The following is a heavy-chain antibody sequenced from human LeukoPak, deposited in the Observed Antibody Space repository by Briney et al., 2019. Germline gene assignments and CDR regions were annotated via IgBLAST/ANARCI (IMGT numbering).Heavy chain of an antibody. Sequence: PGGSLRLSCAASGFTFSSYGMHWVRQAPGKGLEWVAFIRYDGSNKYYADSVKGRFTISRDNSKNTLYLQMNSLRAEDTAVYYCARVAVIAATNDYWGLGTLVTVSS. CDR3: ARVAVIAATNDY. V-gene: IGHV3-30*02. CDR2: IRYDGSNK. D-gene: IGHD6-6*01. J-gene: IGHJ4*02. CDR1: GFTFSSYG.